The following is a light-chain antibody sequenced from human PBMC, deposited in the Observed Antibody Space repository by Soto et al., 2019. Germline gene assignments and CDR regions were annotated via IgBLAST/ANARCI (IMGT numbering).Light chain of an antibody. CDR3: QHYDNCPLT. V-gene: IGKV1-5*01. CDR1: QIVRSW. J-gene: IGKJ4*01. CDR2: DAS. Sequence: DIPMTQSPATLSASVGDRVTITCRASQIVRSWLAWYQQKPGTAPKLLIFDASRLESGVPSRFSGSASGTEFTLTISSLQPDDFATYYCQHYDNCPLTCGGGTKVEIK.